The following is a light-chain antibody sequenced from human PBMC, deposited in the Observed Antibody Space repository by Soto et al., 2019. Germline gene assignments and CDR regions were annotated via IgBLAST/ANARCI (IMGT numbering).Light chain of an antibody. J-gene: IGKJ1*01. CDR2: GAS. V-gene: IGKV3-20*01. CDR3: HQYDSSPKP. Sequence: EIVLTQSPGTLSLSPGERATLSCRASQTIGSSHLAWYQQKRGQAPRLLIYGASSRATGIPDRFSGSGSGTNFTLTIYRLEPEDFAVYYCHQYDSSPKPFGQGTKVDIK. CDR1: QTIGSSH.